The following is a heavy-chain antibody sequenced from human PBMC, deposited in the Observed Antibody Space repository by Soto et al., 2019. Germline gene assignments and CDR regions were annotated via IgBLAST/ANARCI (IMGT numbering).Heavy chain of an antibody. V-gene: IGHV1-46*01. D-gene: IGHD5-12*01. J-gene: IGHJ6*02. Sequence: ASVKVSCKASGYTFTSYYMHWVRQAPGQGLEWMGRINPSGGRTSYAQKFQGRVTMTADASTSTAYMELSSLRSEDTAVYYCARGYISYYYYYGMDVWGQGTTVTVSS. CDR1: GYTFTSYY. CDR2: INPSGGRT. CDR3: ARGYISYYYYYGMDV.